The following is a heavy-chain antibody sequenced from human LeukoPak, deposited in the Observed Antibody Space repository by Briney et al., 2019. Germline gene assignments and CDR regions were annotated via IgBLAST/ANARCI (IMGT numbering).Heavy chain of an antibody. D-gene: IGHD3-10*01. V-gene: IGHV4-59*01. CDR3: ARTYGSGSYFFDI. Sequence: SETLSLTCTVSGGSISSYYWSWIRQPPGKGLEWIGYIYYSGSTNYNPSLKSRVTLSVDTSKNQFSLKLSSVTAADTAVYYCARTYGSGSYFFDIWGQGTMVTVSS. J-gene: IGHJ3*02. CDR1: GGSISSYY. CDR2: IYYSGST.